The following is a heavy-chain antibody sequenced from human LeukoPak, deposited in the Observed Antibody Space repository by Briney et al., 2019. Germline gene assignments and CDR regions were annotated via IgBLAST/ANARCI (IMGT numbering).Heavy chain of an antibody. D-gene: IGHD3-9*01. CDR1: GFTFSSYA. CDR3: AKEGRRSDWSTYYYYMDV. J-gene: IGHJ6*03. V-gene: IGHV3-43*02. CDR2: LSGDGSST. Sequence: GGSLRLSCAASGFTFSSYAMSWVRQAPGKGLEWVSLLSGDGSSTYYADSVKGRFTISRDNSKNSLYLQMDSLTTEDTALYFCAKEGRRSDWSTYYYYMDVWGKGTTVTVSS.